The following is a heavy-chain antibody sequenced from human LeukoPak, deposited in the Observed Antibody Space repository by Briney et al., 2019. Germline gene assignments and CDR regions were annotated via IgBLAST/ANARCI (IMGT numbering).Heavy chain of an antibody. CDR2: ISSSANTI. CDR3: AELGITMIGGV. CDR1: GFTFSTYE. D-gene: IGHD3-10*02. V-gene: IGHV3-48*03. J-gene: IGHJ6*04. Sequence: GGSLRLSCAASGFTFSTYEINCVRQAPGKGLEWISYISSSANTIYYADSVKGRFTISRDNAKHSLYLQMNSLRAEDTAVYYCAELGITMIGGVWGKGTTVTISS.